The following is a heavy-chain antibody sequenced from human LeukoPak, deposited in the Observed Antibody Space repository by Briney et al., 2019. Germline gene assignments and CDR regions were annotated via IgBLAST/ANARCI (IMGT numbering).Heavy chain of an antibody. CDR2: IYSSGST. CDR1: GGSISSSSYY. D-gene: IGHD3-22*01. Sequence: SETLSLTCTVSGGSISSSSYYWGWIRQPPGKGLEWMGYIYSSGSTNYNPSLKSRVTISVDTSRNQFSLKLNSVTAADTAVYFCARHYYDRSGSYSFDYWGQGALVTVSS. CDR3: ARHYYDRSGSYSFDY. V-gene: IGHV4-61*05. J-gene: IGHJ4*02.